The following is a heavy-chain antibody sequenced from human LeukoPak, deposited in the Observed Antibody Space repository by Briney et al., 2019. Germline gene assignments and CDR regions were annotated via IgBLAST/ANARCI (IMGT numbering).Heavy chain of an antibody. V-gene: IGHV4-39*01. CDR1: GGSLTGTYYY. J-gene: IGHJ4*02. CDR3: ARHNHDGSYYFDS. Sequence: SETLSLTCIVSGGSLTGTYYYWGWVRQPPGTGLEWIGSISYSGAGYYNPSLKSRVTISVDTSKNLFSLKLSSVTAADTAVRYCARHNHDGSYYFDSWGQGTLVTVSS. CDR2: ISYSGAG. D-gene: IGHD3-10*01.